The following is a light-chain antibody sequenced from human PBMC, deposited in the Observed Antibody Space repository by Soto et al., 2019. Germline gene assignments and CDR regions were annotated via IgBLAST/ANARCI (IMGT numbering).Light chain of an antibody. CDR3: QQYTDWPLT. Sequence: EVVMTQSPATLSVSPGERATLSCRASQSITSTYLAWYQQKPGQAPRLLIYGVSSRATGVPDRFSGSGSGTDFTLTISRLEPEDFAVYYCQQYTDWPLTFCQGTKV. CDR1: QSITSTY. CDR2: GVS. V-gene: IGKV3-20*01. J-gene: IGKJ1*01.